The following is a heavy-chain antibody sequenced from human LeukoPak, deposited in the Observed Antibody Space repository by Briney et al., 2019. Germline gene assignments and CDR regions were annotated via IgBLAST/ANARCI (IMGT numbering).Heavy chain of an antibody. J-gene: IGHJ4*02. CDR2: ISSSGAYI. V-gene: IGHV3-21*01. CDR3: VGNYYDSSGLDY. Sequence: GGSLRLSCAASGFTFSTYSMNWVRQAPGKGLECVSSISSSGAYIYYADSVKGRFTISRDNAKKSLYLQMNSLRAEDTAIYYCVGNYYDSSGLDYWGQGTLVTVSS. CDR1: GFTFSTYS. D-gene: IGHD3-22*01.